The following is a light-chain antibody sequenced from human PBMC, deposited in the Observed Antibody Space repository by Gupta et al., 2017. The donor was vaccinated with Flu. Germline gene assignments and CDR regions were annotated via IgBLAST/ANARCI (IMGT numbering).Light chain of an antibody. CDR2: DTS. CDR3: HRRKDGPSS. CDR1: QSVSSY. J-gene: IGKJ5*01. Sequence: DIVLTQPPATLSMSPGERATLSCRASQSVSSYLAWYQQKPGQAPGLLISDTSISVTAIPATFSGSGSVTNFTLTIIIIHPEDFAVYYFHRRKDGPSSLGPGTRLEMK. V-gene: IGKV3-11*01.